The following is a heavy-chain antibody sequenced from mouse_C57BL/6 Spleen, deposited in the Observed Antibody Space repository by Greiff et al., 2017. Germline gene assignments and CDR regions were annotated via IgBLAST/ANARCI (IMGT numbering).Heavy chain of an antibody. CDR1: GYTFTSYW. CDR3: ARKGSTTVVLDY. J-gene: IGHJ2*01. D-gene: IGHD1-1*01. Sequence: QVQLKQPGAELVKPGASVKLSCEASGYTFTSYWMHWVKQRPGQGLEWIGMIHPNSGSTNYNEKFKSKATLTVDKSSSTAYMQLSSLTSADSAVYYCARKGSTTVVLDYWGQGTTLTVSS. CDR2: IHPNSGST. V-gene: IGHV1-64*01.